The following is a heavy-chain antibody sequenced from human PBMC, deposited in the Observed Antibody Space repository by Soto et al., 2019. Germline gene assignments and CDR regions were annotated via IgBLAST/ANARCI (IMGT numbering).Heavy chain of an antibody. V-gene: IGHV3-9*02. Sequence: GGSLRLSCAASGFTSNEYAMHWLRQPPGKGLEWVSGVDWDSGNIGYADSVKGRFTISRDNAKNSLYLQMNSLRAEDTALYYCIKESPPGGLDYWGQGTLVTVSS. D-gene: IGHD6-25*01. CDR1: GFTSNEYA. CDR2: VDWDSGNI. J-gene: IGHJ4*02. CDR3: IKESPPGGLDY.